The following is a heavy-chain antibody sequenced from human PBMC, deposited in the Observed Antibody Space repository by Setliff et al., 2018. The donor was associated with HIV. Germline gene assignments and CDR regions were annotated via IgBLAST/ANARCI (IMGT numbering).Heavy chain of an antibody. J-gene: IGHJ4*02. Sequence: SETLSLTCAVYGGSFSGYYWTWIRQSPGKGLEWIGEINHSGATTYKPSLKSRATISVDTSKKQFSLKLNSVNAADTATYYCARYSGLGTDYWGQGTLVTV. CDR3: ARYSGLGTDY. V-gene: IGHV4-34*01. CDR2: INHSGAT. CDR1: GGSFSGYY. D-gene: IGHD1-26*01.